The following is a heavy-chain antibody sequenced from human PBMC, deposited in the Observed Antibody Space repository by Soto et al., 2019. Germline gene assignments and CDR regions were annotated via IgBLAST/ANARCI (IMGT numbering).Heavy chain of an antibody. CDR1: GFTFSSFA. Sequence: GGSLRLSCAASGFTFSSFAMSWVRQAPGEGLEWVSDISGSGGSTHYADSVKGRFTISRDNSKNTLNLQMNSLRAEDTAVYYCAKLGVLVPAALYYMDVWGTGTTVIVSS. CDR3: AKLGVLVPAALYYMDV. CDR2: ISGSGGST. D-gene: IGHD2-2*01. V-gene: IGHV3-23*01. J-gene: IGHJ6*03.